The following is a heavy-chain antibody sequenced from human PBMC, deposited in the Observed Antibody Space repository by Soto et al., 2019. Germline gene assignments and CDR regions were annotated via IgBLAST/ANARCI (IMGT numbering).Heavy chain of an antibody. Sequence: PGGSLILSCTASGFTLCDYGMSWFRQAPGKGLEWVGFIRSKAYGGTTEYAASVKGRFTISRDDSKSIAYLQMNSLKTEDTAVYYCTRVKAVSPGAFDIWGQGTMVTVSS. J-gene: IGHJ3*02. D-gene: IGHD2-8*01. V-gene: IGHV3-49*03. CDR3: TRVKAVSPGAFDI. CDR1: GFTLCDYG. CDR2: IRSKAYGGTT.